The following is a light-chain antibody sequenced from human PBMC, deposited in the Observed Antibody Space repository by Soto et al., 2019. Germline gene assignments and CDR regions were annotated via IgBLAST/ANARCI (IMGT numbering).Light chain of an antibody. CDR1: SSDVGGYNY. CDR2: EVS. Sequence: QSALTQPPSASGSPGQSVTISCTGTSSDVGGYNYVSWYQQHPGKAPKLMIYEVSKRPSGVPDRFSGSKSGNTASLTVSGRQAEDEADYYCSSYAVSNNLRVFGTGTKVTVL. V-gene: IGLV2-8*01. J-gene: IGLJ1*01. CDR3: SSYAVSNNLRV.